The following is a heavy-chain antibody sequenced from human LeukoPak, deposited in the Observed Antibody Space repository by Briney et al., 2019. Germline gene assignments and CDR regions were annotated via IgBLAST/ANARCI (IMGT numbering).Heavy chain of an antibody. CDR1: GYTFTSYG. CDR2: ISAYNGNT. D-gene: IGHD4-17*01. CDR3: ARGSINYGDRYCLSY. Sequence: ASVKVSCKASGYTFTSYGISWVRQAPGQGLEWMGWISAYNGNTNYAQKLQGRVTMTTDTSTSTAYMELRSLRSDDTAVYYCARGSINYGDRYCLSYWGQGTLVTVSS. V-gene: IGHV1-18*01. J-gene: IGHJ4*02.